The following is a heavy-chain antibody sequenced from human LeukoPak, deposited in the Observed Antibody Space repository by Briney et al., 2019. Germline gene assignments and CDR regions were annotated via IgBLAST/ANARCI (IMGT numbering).Heavy chain of an antibody. V-gene: IGHV3-73*01. Sequence: PGGSLRLSCAASGFTYSGSAMHWVRQASGKGLEWVGRIRSKANSYATAYAASVKGRFTISRDDSKNTAYLQMNSLKTEDTAVYYCTRHVYCSSTSCSDPWGQGTLVTVSS. CDR2: IRSKANSYAT. D-gene: IGHD2-2*01. CDR1: GFTYSGSA. CDR3: TRHVYCSSTSCSDP. J-gene: IGHJ5*02.